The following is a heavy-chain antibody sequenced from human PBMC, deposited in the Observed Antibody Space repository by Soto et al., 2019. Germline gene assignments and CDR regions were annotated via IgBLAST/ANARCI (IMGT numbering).Heavy chain of an antibody. CDR2: MYHRGST. V-gene: IGHV4-59*01. CDR1: GGSITSYY. D-gene: IGHD3-10*01. CDR3: AIRDEGFWYFHP. J-gene: IGHJ5*02. Sequence: QVQLQESGPGLVKPSETLSLTCSVSGGSITSYYWSWIRQPPGEGLEWIGYMYHRGSTKYNPSLQSRVAISIDTSKNQFSLKLSSVTSADTAVYYWAIRDEGFWYFHPWGQGTLVTVSS.